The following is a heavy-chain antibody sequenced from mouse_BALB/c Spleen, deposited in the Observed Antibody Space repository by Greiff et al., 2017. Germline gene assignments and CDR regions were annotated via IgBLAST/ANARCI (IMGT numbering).Heavy chain of an antibody. Sequence: VQLQQSGAELMKPGASVKISCKATGYTFSSYWIEWVKQRPGHGLEWIGEILPGSGSTNYNEKFKGKATFTADTSSNTAYRQLSSLTSEDSAVYYCARRGARATWGFAYWGQGLWSLSLQ. V-gene: IGHV1-9*01. CDR3: ARRGARATWGFAY. J-gene: IGHJ3*01. CDR2: ILPGSGST. CDR1: GYTFSSYW. D-gene: IGHD3-1*01.